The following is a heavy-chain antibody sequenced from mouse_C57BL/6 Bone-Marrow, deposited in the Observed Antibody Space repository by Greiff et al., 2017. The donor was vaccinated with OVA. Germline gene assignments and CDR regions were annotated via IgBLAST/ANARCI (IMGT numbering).Heavy chain of an antibody. Sequence: QVQLQQPGAELVKPGASVKLSCKASGYTFTSYWMQWVKQRPGPGLEWLGEIAPSDSYTNYNQKFKGKSTLTVDTSSSTAYMQLSSLTSEDSAVYYCAISSSYYYAMDYWGQGTSVTVSS. J-gene: IGHJ4*01. V-gene: IGHV1-50*01. CDR1: GYTFTSYW. CDR3: AISSSYYYAMDY. CDR2: IAPSDSYT. D-gene: IGHD1-1*01.